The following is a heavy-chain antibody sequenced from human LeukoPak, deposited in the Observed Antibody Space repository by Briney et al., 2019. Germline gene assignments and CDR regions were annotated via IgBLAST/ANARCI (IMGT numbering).Heavy chain of an antibody. CDR3: ARAPHYSNYGPYSYGMDV. J-gene: IGHJ6*02. CDR1: GFTFSDYY. Sequence: TGGSLRLSCAASGFTFSDYYMSWIRQAPGKGLEWVSYISCSSSYTNYAASVKGRFTTSRDNAKDSLYLQMNSLRAEDTPVYYCARAPHYSNYGPYSYGMDVWGQGTTVTASS. V-gene: IGHV3-11*06. CDR2: ISCSSSYT. D-gene: IGHD4-11*01.